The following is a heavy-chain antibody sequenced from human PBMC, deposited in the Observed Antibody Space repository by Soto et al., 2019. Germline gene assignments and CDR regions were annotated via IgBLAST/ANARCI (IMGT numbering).Heavy chain of an antibody. CDR1: GFTFSDYY. D-gene: IGHD3-3*02. V-gene: IGHV3-11*05. CDR2: ISSSSSYT. CDR3: ARHLRGHASRRYCDL. Sequence: QVQLVESGGGLVKPGGSLRLSCAASGFTFSDYYMSWIRQAPGKGLEWVSYISSSSSYTNYADSVKGRFTISRDNAKNSLYLQMNSLGAEDTAEYYSARHLRGHASRRYCDLWGRGTLDTVSS. J-gene: IGHJ2*01.